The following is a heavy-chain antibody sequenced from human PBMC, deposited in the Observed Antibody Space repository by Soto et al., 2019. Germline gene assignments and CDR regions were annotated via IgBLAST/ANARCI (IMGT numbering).Heavy chain of an antibody. CDR2: INHSGST. V-gene: IGHV4-34*01. CDR1: GGSFSGYY. D-gene: IGHD1-1*01. CDR3: ARGVTSNDIYYYYMDV. Sequence: SETLSLTCAVYGGSFSGYYWSWIRQPPGKGLEWIGEINHSGSTNYNPSLKSRVTISVDTSKNQFSLKLSSVTAADTAVYYCARGVTSNDIYYYYMDVWGKGTTVTVSS. J-gene: IGHJ6*03.